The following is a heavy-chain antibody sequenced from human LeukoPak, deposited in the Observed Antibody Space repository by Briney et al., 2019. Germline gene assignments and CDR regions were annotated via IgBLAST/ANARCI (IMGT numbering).Heavy chain of an antibody. D-gene: IGHD1-1*01. J-gene: IGHJ4*02. Sequence: SVKVSCKASGYTFTGYYMHWVRQAPGQGLEWMGRIIPILGIANYAQKFQGRVTITADKSTSTAYMELSSLRSEDTAVYYCARGGGAMRYGPPDYWGQGTLVTVSS. CDR2: IIPILGIA. CDR1: GYTFTGYY. CDR3: ARGGGAMRYGPPDY. V-gene: IGHV1-69*04.